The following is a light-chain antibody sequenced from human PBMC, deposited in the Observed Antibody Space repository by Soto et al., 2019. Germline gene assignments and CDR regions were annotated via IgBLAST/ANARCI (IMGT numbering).Light chain of an antibody. CDR3: QSYDSSLSGYV. Sequence: QPVLTQAPSVSGAPGQRVTISCTGSSSNIGAGYDVYWYQQLPGTAPKVLIYGNNNRPSGVPERFSGSKSATSASLAITGLQAEDEADYYCQSYDSSLSGYVFGTGTKLTVL. CDR1: SSNIGAGYD. J-gene: IGLJ1*01. V-gene: IGLV1-40*01. CDR2: GNN.